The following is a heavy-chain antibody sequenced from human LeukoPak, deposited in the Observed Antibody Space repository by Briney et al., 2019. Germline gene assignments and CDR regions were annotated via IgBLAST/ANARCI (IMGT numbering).Heavy chain of an antibody. D-gene: IGHD5-18*01. CDR1: GFTFSSYS. V-gene: IGHV3-48*01. CDR2: ISSSSSTI. J-gene: IGHJ4*02. CDR3: AREGQRYSYGSLEY. Sequence: GGSLRLSCAASGFTFSSYSMNWVRQAPGKGLEWVSYISSSSSTIYYADSVKGRFTISRDNAKNSLYLQTNSLRAEDTAVYYCAREGQRYSYGSLEYWGQGTLVTVSS.